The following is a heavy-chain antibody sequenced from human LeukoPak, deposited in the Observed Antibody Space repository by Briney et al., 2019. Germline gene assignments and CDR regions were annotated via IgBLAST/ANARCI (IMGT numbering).Heavy chain of an antibody. V-gene: IGHV3-30*18. CDR1: GFTFSSYG. J-gene: IGHJ4*02. Sequence: PGRSLGLSCAASGFTFSSYGMHWVRQAPGKGLEWVAVISYDGSNKYYADSVKGRFTISRDNSKNTLYLQMNSLRAEDTAVYYCAKVDTYDFWSGYPDYWGQGTLVTVSS. CDR2: ISYDGSNK. D-gene: IGHD3-3*01. CDR3: AKVDTYDFWSGYPDY.